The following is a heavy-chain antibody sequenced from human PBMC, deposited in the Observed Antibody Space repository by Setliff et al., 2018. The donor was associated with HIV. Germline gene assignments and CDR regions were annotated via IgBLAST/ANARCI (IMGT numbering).Heavy chain of an antibody. D-gene: IGHD3-22*01. V-gene: IGHV3-11*03. Sequence: GGSLRLSCAASGFTFSDYYMSWIRQAPGKGLEWVSYISNSFTYTNYADSVKGRFTISRDNAENSLHLQMNSLRAEDTAVYYCARPSVDSSGGDAFDIWGQGTMVTVSS. CDR2: ISNSFTYT. CDR3: ARPSVDSSGGDAFDI. J-gene: IGHJ3*02. CDR1: GFTFSDYY.